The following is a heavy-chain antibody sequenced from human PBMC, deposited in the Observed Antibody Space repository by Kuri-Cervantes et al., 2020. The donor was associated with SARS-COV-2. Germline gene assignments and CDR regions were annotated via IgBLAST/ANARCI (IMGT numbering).Heavy chain of an antibody. V-gene: IGHV4-39*07. CDR3: ARQVASGSYHLADFDY. D-gene: IGHD1-26*01. J-gene: IGHJ4*02. CDR2: IYYSGST. Sequence: GSLRLSCTVSGGSISSSSYYWGWIRQPPGKGLEWIGSIYYSGSTYYNPSLKSRVTISVDTSKNQFSLKLSSVTAADTAVYYCARQVASGSYHLADFDYWGQGTLVTVFS. CDR1: GGSISSSSYY.